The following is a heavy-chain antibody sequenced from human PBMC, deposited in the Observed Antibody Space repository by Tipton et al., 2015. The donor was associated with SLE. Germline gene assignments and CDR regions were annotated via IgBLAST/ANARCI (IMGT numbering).Heavy chain of an antibody. J-gene: IGHJ4*02. V-gene: IGHV4-59*01. CDR3: ARERRRWLQIAY. D-gene: IGHD5-24*01. CDR1: GGSISSYY. CDR2: IYYSGST. Sequence: TLSLTCTVSGGSISSYYWSWIRQPPGKGLEWIGYIYYSGSTNYNPSLKSRVTISVDTSKNQFSLKLSSVTAADTAVYYCARERRRWLQIAYWGQGTLVTVSS.